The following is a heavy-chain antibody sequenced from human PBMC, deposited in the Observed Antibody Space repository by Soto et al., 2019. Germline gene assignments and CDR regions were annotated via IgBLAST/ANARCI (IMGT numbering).Heavy chain of an antibody. CDR2: IYPGDSDT. Sequence: GESLKISCMGSGYKVSTWHNFTSSWIAWVRQMPGKGLEWMGIIYPGDSDTRYSPSFQGQVTISADKSISTAYLQWSSLKASDTAMYYCARVPDSSGSFDYWGQGTLVTVSS. J-gene: IGHJ4*02. CDR1: GYKVSTWHNFTSSW. D-gene: IGHD3-22*01. CDR3: ARVPDSSGSFDY. V-gene: IGHV5-51*01.